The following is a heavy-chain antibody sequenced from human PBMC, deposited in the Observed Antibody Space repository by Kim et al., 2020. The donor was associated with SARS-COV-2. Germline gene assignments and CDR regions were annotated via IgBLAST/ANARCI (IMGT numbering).Heavy chain of an antibody. V-gene: IGHV1-3*04. J-gene: IGHJ6*02. D-gene: IGHD5-12*01. CDR2: ISTGNGNS. CDR3: ARATGYNYYGVDV. CDR1: GYTFTGYS. Sequence: ASVKVSRKASGYTFTGYSMHWVRQAPGQRLEWMGWISTGNGNSKCSQKFQGRVTITRDTSASTAYMEMSSLRSEDTAVYFCARATGYNYYGVDVWGQGTTVTVSS.